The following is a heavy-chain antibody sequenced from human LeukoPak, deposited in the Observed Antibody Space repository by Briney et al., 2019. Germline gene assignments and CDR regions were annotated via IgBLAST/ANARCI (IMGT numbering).Heavy chain of an antibody. CDR3: ATYTHWVAGDV. D-gene: IGHD3-16*01. CDR1: GFTFSDSW. CDR2: MNQDGSEK. V-gene: IGHV3-7*01. J-gene: IGHJ6*02. Sequence: GGSLRLSCAGYGFTFSDSWMGSGRQAPGKGLAWVANMNQDGSEKDYVNSVKGRFTISRDNARNSLYLQMGSLRAEDTAVYYCATYTHWVAGDVWGQGTTVTVSS.